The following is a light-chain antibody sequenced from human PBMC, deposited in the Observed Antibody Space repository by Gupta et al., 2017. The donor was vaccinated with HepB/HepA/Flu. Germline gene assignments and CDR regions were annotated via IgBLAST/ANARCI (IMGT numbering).Light chain of an antibody. CDR2: DVS. CDR3: CSSSSSSTLYV. CDR1: SSDIGTHNY. J-gene: IGLJ1*01. V-gene: IGLV2-14*01. Sequence: QSALTQPASVSGSPGQSITISCTGTSSDIGTHNYVSWYQQKPGKAPKLIIHDVSDRPSGVSNRFSGSKSGNTASLTISGLQAEDEADYYCCSSSSSSTLYVFGTGTEVTVL.